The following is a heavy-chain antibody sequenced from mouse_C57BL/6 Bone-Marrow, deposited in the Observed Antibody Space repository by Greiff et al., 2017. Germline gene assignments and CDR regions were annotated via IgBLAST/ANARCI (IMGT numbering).Heavy chain of an antibody. V-gene: IGHV1-81*01. D-gene: IGHD1-1*01. CDR2: IYPRRGNT. Sequence: QVQLQQSGAELARPGASVKLSCKASGYTFTSYGISWVKQRTGQGLEWIGEIYPRRGNTSYNEKFKGKATLTADKSSSTAYMELRSLTSEDSAVYFCARWNYGSSYENYWGQGTTLTVSS. J-gene: IGHJ2*01. CDR3: ARWNYGSSYENY. CDR1: GYTFTSYG.